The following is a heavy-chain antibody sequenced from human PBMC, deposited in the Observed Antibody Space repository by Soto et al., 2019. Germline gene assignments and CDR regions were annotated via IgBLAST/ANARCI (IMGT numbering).Heavy chain of an antibody. CDR3: ARGTSYYYDSSGYLEGWFDP. Sequence: ASVKVSCKASGYTFTSYGISWVRQAPGQGLEWMGWISAYNGNTNYAQKLQGRVTMTTDTSTSTAYMELRSLRSDDTAVYYCARGTSYYYDSSGYLEGWFDPWGQGTLVTVSS. D-gene: IGHD3-22*01. CDR2: ISAYNGNT. V-gene: IGHV1-18*01. CDR1: GYTFTSYG. J-gene: IGHJ5*02.